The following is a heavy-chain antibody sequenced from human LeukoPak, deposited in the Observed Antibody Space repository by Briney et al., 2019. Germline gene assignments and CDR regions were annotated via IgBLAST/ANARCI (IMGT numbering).Heavy chain of an antibody. J-gene: IGHJ4*02. CDR3: ARDFPADDTAMDY. Sequence: GGSLRLSCAASGFTFSSYSMNWVRQAPGKGLEWVSSISSSSSYIYYADSVKGRFTISRENAKNSLYLQMNSLRAEDTAVYYCARDFPADDTAMDYWGQGTLVTVSS. V-gene: IGHV3-21*01. D-gene: IGHD5-18*01. CDR2: ISSSSSYI. CDR1: GFTFSSYS.